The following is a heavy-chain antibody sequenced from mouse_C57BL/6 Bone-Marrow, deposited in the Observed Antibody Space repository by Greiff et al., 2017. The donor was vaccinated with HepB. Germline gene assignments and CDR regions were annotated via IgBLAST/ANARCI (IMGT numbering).Heavy chain of an antibody. CDR3: AKGRLRRRGRRHYYAMDY. CDR2: IWRGGST. Sequence: QVQLQQSGPGLVQPSQSLSITCTVSGFSLTSYGVHWVRQSPGKGLEWLGVIWRGGSTDYNAAFMSRLSITKDNSKSQVFFKMNSLQADDTAIYYCAKGRLRRRGRRHYYAMDYGGQGTSVTVSS. V-gene: IGHV2-5*01. CDR1: GFSLTSYG. D-gene: IGHD2-2*01. J-gene: IGHJ4*01.